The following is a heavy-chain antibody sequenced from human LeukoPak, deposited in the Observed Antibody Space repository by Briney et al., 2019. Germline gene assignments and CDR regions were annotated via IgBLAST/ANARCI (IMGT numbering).Heavy chain of an antibody. V-gene: IGHV3-21*04. D-gene: IGHD5-24*01. CDR2: ITSSSHYI. CDR1: GFTFSSST. CDR3: ARDEGYRLGMANI. Sequence: GGSLRLSCAASGFTFSSSTMNWVRQAPGKGLEWVSSITSSSHYIYYADLVKGRFTISRDNAKNSLYLQMNSLRAEDTAVYYCARDEGYRLGMANIWGQGTMVTVSS. J-gene: IGHJ3*02.